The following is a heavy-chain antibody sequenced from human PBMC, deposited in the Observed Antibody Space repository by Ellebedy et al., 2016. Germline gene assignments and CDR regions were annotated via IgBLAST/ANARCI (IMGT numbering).Heavy chain of an antibody. CDR2: ISAYNGNT. CDR1: GYTFTSYG. J-gene: IGHJ3*02. CDR3: ATAAAAGTIVFAFDI. Sequence: ASVKVSXXASGYTFTSYGISWVRQAPGQGLEWMGWISAYNGNTNYAQKLQGRVTMTTDTSTSTAYMELRSLRSDDTAVYYCATAAAAGTIVFAFDIWGQGTMVTVSS. D-gene: IGHD6-13*01. V-gene: IGHV1-18*01.